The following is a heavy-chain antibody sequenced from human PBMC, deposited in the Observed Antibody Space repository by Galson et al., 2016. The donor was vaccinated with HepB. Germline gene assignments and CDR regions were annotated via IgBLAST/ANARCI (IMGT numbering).Heavy chain of an antibody. CDR1: GFTFGSYT. CDR2: ISYDGGNK. J-gene: IGHJ4*02. V-gene: IGHV3-30*04. Sequence: SLRLSCAASGFTFGSYTMHWVRQAPGKGLEWVSVISYDGGNKHYADSVKGRFTISRDNSKNTLYLQMNSLRDEDTAVYYCARERYWHFDVLTAYYGGLDYWGQGTLVTVSS. D-gene: IGHD3-9*01. CDR3: ARERYWHFDVLTAYYGGLDY.